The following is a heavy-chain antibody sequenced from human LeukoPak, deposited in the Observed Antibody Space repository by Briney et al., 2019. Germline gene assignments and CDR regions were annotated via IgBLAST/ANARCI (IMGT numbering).Heavy chain of an antibody. Sequence: SETLSLTCGVHGSSFSLYHWSWIRQSPGKGLEWLGEVNRWGRTNYNPSLESRGTISVDTSKNQFSLNLRSLTAADTAVYYCATDSQSSVYYFWSQGALVTVSS. D-gene: IGHD6-25*01. CDR1: GSSFSLYH. J-gene: IGHJ4*02. CDR3: ATDSQSSVYYF. CDR2: VNRWGRT. V-gene: IGHV4-34*01.